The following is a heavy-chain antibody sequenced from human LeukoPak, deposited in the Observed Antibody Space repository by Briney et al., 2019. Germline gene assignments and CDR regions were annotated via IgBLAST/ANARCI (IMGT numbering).Heavy chain of an antibody. Sequence: SVKVSCKASGGTFSSYAISWVRQAPGQGLEWMGGIIPIFGTANYAQKFQGRVTITTDESTSTAYMELSSLRSEDTAVYYCARLTGGYCSSTSCRYNWFDPWGQGTLVTVSS. CDR1: GGTFSSYA. J-gene: IGHJ5*02. D-gene: IGHD2-2*01. V-gene: IGHV1-69*05. CDR2: IIPIFGTA. CDR3: ARLTGGYCSSTSCRYNWFDP.